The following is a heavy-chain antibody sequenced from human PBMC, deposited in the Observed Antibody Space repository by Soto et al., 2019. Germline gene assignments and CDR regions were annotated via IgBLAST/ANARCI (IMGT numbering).Heavy chain of an antibody. J-gene: IGHJ4*02. V-gene: IGHV3-23*01. D-gene: IGHD5-12*01. CDR1: GFTFSSYA. CDR3: AKACSSASRGKYSGYGGDY. CDR2: ISGSGGGT. Sequence: EVQLLESGGGLVQPGGSLRLSCAASGFTFSSYAMSWVRQAPGKGLEWVSAISGSGGGTYYADSLKGRFTISRDNSKNRLDLHMNRLRADDTAVYYCAKACSSASRGKYSGYGGDYWGQRTLVTVSS.